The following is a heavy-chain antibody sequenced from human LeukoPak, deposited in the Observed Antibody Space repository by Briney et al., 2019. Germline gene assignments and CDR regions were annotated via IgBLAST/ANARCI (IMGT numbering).Heavy chain of an antibody. CDR1: GGSITCGSYY. D-gene: IGHD3-10*01. V-gene: IGHV4-61*02. J-gene: IGHJ3*02. CDR2: IYTGGTT. CDR3: ARGSLVRGYLDDFDI. Sequence: SSQTLSLTCSVSGGSITCGSYYWSWIRQPAGKGLEWIGRIYTGGTTNYNPSLQSRVTISVDTSKNQFSLKLSSVTAADTAVYYCARGSLVRGYLDDFDIWGQGTMVTVSS.